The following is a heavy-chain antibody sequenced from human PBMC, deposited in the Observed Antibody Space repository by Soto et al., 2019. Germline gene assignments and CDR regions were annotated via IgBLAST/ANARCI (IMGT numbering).Heavy chain of an antibody. CDR2: ITGSGDST. Sequence: GGSLRLSCAASGFTFSSYSMSWVRQAPGKGLEWVSAITGSGDSTYYADSVKGRFTVSRDNSKNTLYLQMNSLRAEDTAVYYCAKVFVFTIREGFDYWGLGTLVTVSS. J-gene: IGHJ4*02. CDR3: AKVFVFTIREGFDY. V-gene: IGHV3-23*01. D-gene: IGHD3-3*01. CDR1: GFTFSSYS.